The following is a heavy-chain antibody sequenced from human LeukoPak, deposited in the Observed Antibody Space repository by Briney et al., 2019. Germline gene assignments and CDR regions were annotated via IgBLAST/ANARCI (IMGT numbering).Heavy chain of an antibody. D-gene: IGHD1-1*01. J-gene: IGHJ4*02. CDR3: ARVSRYLEP. CDR1: GFTFSSYA. CDR2: ISYDGSNK. Sequence: GGSLRLSCAASGFTFSSYAMHWVRQAPGKGLEWVAVISYDGSNKYYADSVKGRFTISRDNSKNTLHLQMNSLRAEDTAVYYCARVSRYLEPRGQGTLVTVSS. V-gene: IGHV3-30-3*01.